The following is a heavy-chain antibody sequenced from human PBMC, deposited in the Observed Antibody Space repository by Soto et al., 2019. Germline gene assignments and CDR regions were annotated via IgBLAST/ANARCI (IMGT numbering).Heavy chain of an antibody. V-gene: IGHV4-30-4*01. J-gene: IGHJ5*02. CDR3: AREIITMVRLRFDP. CDR2: IYYSGST. CDR1: GGSISSGDYY. Sequence: SETLSLTCTVSGGSISSGDYYWSWIRQPPGKGLEWIGYIYYSGSTYYNPSLKSRVTISVDTSKNQFSLKLSSVTAADTAVYYCAREIITMVRLRFDPWGQGTLVTVSS. D-gene: IGHD3-10*01.